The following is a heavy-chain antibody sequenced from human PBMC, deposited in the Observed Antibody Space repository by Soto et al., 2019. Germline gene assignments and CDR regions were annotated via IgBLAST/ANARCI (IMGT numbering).Heavy chain of an antibody. CDR1: GGTFSSYA. CDR2: ISPIFVTA. V-gene: IGHV1-69*12. D-gene: IGHD2-15*01. CDR3: AREARYVSGGSCYFLPGIDY. J-gene: IGHJ4*02. Sequence: QGQLVQSGAEVKKPGSSVKVSCQASGGTFSSYAISWVRQAPGQGLEWMGGISPIFVTANYAQKFQGRFTITADDTTSTAYMELSSLRAEDTAVYYCAREARYVSGGSCYFLPGIDYWGQGTLVTVSS.